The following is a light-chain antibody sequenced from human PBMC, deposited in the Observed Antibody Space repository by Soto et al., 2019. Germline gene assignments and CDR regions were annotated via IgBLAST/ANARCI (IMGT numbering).Light chain of an antibody. J-gene: IGKJ1*01. CDR3: QQGYSTPWT. CDR1: ENIASY. V-gene: IGKV1-39*01. CDR2: AAS. Sequence: DIQMTQSPSSLSASVGDRVTITCRASENIASYLNWYQQKPGKAPTLLVYAASSLESGAPPRFSGTVSGTDFTLTITSLQPDDLATYFCQQGYSTPWTFGQGTKVEL.